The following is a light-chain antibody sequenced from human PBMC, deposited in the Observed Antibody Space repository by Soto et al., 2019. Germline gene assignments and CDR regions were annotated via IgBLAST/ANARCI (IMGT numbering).Light chain of an antibody. CDR2: AAS. CDR3: QQSYSSPHT. V-gene: IGKV1-39*01. CDR1: QSITIY. J-gene: IGKJ3*01. Sequence: DIQMTQSPSSLSASVGDRVTITCRARQSITIYLNWYQQKPGKAPKLLIYAASSLQRGVPSRFSGSGSGTDFTLTISSLQPEDFATYYCQQSYSSPHTVGPVTKVYIK.